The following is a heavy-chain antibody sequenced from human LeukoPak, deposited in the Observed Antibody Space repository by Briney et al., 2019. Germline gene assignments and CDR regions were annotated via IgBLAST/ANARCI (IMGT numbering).Heavy chain of an antibody. CDR3: ARRSGCSGSSCYSLWFDP. CDR2: IYYSGRT. D-gene: IGHD2-15*01. Sequence: SETLSLTCTVSGGSISSSGYYWGWIRQPPGKGLEWIGSIYYSGRTYYNPSLKSRVTISVDTSKNQFSLKLSSVTAADTAVYYCARRSGCSGSSCYSLWFDPWGQGTLVTVSS. J-gene: IGHJ5*02. V-gene: IGHV4-39*01. CDR1: GGSISSSGYY.